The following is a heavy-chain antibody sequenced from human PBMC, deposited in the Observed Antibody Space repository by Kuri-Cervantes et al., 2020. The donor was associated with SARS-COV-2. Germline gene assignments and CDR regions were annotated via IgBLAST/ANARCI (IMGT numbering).Heavy chain of an antibody. V-gene: IGHV3-30-3*01. CDR2: ISYGGSNK. J-gene: IGHJ6*02. Sequence: GGSLRLACVVDGLSFSSYAMHWVRQAPGTGMEWVAVISYGGSNKYYADSVKGRFTISRDNFKNTLYLQMNSLKAEDTAVYYCARDLGVVVPAIDYGMDVWGQGTTVTVSS. CDR1: GLSFSSYA. CDR3: ARDLGVVVPAIDYGMDV. D-gene: IGHD2-2*01.